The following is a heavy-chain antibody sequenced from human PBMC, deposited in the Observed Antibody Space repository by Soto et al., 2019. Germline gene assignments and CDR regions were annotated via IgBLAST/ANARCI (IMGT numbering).Heavy chain of an antibody. Sequence: GASVKVSCKASGYTFSGYYMHWVRQAPGQGLQWMGWINPNSGDTNYAQKFQGRVTMTRDTSNTTAYLDLSRLRSDDTAVYYCARTYSPSSRPSYGMDVWGQGTTVTVSS. J-gene: IGHJ6*02. CDR3: ARTYSPSSRPSYGMDV. CDR1: GYTFSGYY. D-gene: IGHD6-6*01. CDR2: INPNSGDT. V-gene: IGHV1-2*02.